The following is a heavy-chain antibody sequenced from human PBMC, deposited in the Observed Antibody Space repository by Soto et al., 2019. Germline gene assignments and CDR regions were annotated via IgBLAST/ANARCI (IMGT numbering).Heavy chain of an antibody. V-gene: IGHV2-5*01. CDR2: IYRNDDK. Sequence: QITLKESGPTLVKPTQTLTLTCTFSGFSLSTSGVAVAWVRQPPRKALEWLALIYRNDDKRYSPSLKSRLTITEATSKNQVVLTMTTVSPVDTATYYGAHISGWPKGGFEHWGQGTLVAVSS. CDR1: GFSLSTSGVA. J-gene: IGHJ4*02. D-gene: IGHD2-15*01. CDR3: AHISGWPKGGFEH.